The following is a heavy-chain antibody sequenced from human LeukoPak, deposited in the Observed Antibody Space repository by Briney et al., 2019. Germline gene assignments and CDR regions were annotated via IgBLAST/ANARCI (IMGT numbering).Heavy chain of an antibody. CDR3: ARHDYGDYGGFDY. CDR1: GASISSSSYY. J-gene: IGHJ4*02. V-gene: IGHV4-39*01. D-gene: IGHD4-17*01. CDR2: IYYSGST. Sequence: SETLSLTCTVSGASISSSSYYWGWIRQPPGKELEWIGTIYYSGSTSYNPSLKSRVTISLDTSKSQFSLKLSSVTAADTAVYYCARHDYGDYGGFDYWGQGTLVTVSS.